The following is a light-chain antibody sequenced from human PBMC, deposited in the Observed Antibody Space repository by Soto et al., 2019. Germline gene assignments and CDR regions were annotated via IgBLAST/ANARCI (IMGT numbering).Light chain of an antibody. V-gene: IGKV3-20*01. CDR2: SVS. CDR3: QQYDGSPIT. J-gene: IGKJ1*01. CDR1: QSVRSSY. Sequence: EIVLTHSPCTLSLSPVERVTLSCCASQSVRSSYVTWYQQKPGQAPRLLISSVSKRATGTPDRFSGGGSGTDFTLTISRVEPEDFALYICQQYDGSPITFGQGTKVDIK.